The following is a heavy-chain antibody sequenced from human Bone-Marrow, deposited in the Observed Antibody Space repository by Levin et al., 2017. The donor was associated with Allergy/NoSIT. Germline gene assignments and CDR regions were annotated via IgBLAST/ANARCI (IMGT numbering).Heavy chain of an antibody. D-gene: IGHD1-7*01. CDR3: ARFRNYAAGVDP. CDR1: GGSMRNFY. Sequence: PSETLSLICTVSGGSMRNFYWSWIRQSPGKGLEWIGYILYTGSTNYNASLKSRVTISIDMSKNQFSLRLTSVTAADTAVYYCARFRNYAAGVDPWGQGTLVSVSS. V-gene: IGHV4-59*01. CDR2: ILYTGST. J-gene: IGHJ5*02.